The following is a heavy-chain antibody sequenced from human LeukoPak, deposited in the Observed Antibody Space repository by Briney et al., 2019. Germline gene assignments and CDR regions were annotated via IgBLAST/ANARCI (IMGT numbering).Heavy chain of an antibody. D-gene: IGHD1-7*01. CDR3: ARDDDTITGTTSDFDY. CDR1: GYTLTELS. Sequence: GASVKVSCKVSGYTLTELSMHWVRQAPGQGLEWMGWINPNSGGTNYAQKFQGRVTMTRDTSISTAYMELSRLRSDDTAVYYCARDDDTITGTTSDFDYWGQGTLVTVSS. V-gene: IGHV1-2*02. J-gene: IGHJ4*02. CDR2: INPNSGGT.